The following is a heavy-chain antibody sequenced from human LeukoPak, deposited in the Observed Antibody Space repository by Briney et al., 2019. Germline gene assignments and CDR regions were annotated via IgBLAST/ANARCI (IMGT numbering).Heavy chain of an antibody. CDR2: TYHTGST. CDR3: ARDPLEGVVDY. V-gene: IGHV4-38-2*02. Sequence: SETLSLTCTVSGHSIINSFYWGWIRQPPGKGLEWIGSTYHTGSTYYNPSLKSRVTISVDTSKNQFSLKLSSVTAADTAVYYCARDPLEGVVDYWGQGTLVTVSS. J-gene: IGHJ4*02. CDR1: GHSIINSFY. D-gene: IGHD1-1*01.